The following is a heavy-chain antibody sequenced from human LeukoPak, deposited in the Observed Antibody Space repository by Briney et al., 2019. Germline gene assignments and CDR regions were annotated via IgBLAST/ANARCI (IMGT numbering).Heavy chain of an antibody. CDR3: DRHRGSVYRGYMDV. V-gene: IGHV3-33*01. J-gene: IGHJ6*03. Sequence: GGSLRLSCAVSGFTLGNHCMHWVRQAPGKGLEWVAIIYSDGVNKYCADSMKGRFTISRDTSKNTLFLEMESLRTEDTAVYYSDRHRGSVYRGYMDVWGKGTTVTVSS. CDR2: IYSDGVNK. CDR1: GFTLGNHC. D-gene: IGHD5-12*01.